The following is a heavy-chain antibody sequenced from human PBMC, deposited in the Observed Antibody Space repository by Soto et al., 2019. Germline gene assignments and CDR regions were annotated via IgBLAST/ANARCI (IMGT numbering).Heavy chain of an antibody. J-gene: IGHJ3*02. D-gene: IGHD6-6*01. Sequence: SETLSLTCAVSGGSISSGGYSWSWIRQPPGKGLEWIGYVYHSGSTYYNPSLKSRVTISVDRSKNQFSLKLSSVTAADTAVYYCAREVSSSYAFDIWGQGTMVTVSS. CDR2: VYHSGST. CDR1: GGSISSGGYS. CDR3: AREVSSSYAFDI. V-gene: IGHV4-30-2*01.